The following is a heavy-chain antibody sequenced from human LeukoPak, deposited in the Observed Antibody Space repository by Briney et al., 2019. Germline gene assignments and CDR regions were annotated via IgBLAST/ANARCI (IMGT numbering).Heavy chain of an antibody. D-gene: IGHD3-22*01. CDR2: LYPGVGT. J-gene: IGHJ6*03. Sequence: PSETLSLTCTVSGGPIFSYYWSWIRQTAGKGLEWIGRLYPGVGTDYNPSLKSRVTMSVDTSKKQFALKLSAATAADTAVYYCARLKFYDSTGYSPGHYMDVWGKGTTVTVSS. V-gene: IGHV4-4*07. CDR1: GGPIFSYY. CDR3: ARLKFYDSTGYSPGHYMDV.